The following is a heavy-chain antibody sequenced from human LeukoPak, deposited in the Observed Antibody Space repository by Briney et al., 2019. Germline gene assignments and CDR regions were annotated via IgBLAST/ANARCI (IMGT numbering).Heavy chain of an antibody. CDR2: ISGNAGST. CDR1: GFTFSTYA. Sequence: GGSLSLSCAASGFTFSTYAMSWVRQAPGKGLEWVSTISGNAGSTYYADSVKGRFTISRDNSKNTLYLQMNSLRAEDTAVYYCANDGRLSGSYGDLDYWGQGTLVTVSS. J-gene: IGHJ4*02. D-gene: IGHD1-26*01. V-gene: IGHV3-23*01. CDR3: ANDGRLSGSYGDLDY.